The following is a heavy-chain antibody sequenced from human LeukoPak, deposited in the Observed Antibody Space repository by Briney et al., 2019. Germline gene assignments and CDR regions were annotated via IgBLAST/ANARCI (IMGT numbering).Heavy chain of an antibody. CDR1: GGSIFTSSYF. J-gene: IGHJ4*02. D-gene: IGHD2/OR15-2a*01. CDR3: ARVRESFYLLDY. V-gene: IGHV4-39*01. Sequence: SETLSLTCSVSGGSIFTSSYFWGWIRPPPGQGLGWVGGVYHTGITYSNPSLKSRVIMSVDTSKNQFSLKLSSVTAADTAVFYCARVRESFYLLDYWGQGALVTVSS. CDR2: VYHTGIT.